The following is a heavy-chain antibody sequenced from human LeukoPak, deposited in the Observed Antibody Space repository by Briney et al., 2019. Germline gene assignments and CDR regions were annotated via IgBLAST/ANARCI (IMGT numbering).Heavy chain of an antibody. Sequence: PGGSLRLSCAASGFTFSSYAMTWVRQAPGKGLEWASAISGSGGSTFYADSVKGRFTISRDNSRNRLYLQMNSLRAEDTAVYYCAKLSRWEAGTGGDHFDYWGQGTLVTVSS. D-gene: IGHD6-19*01. CDR1: GFTFSSYA. V-gene: IGHV3-23*01. CDR2: ISGSGGST. CDR3: AKLSRWEAGTGGDHFDY. J-gene: IGHJ4*02.